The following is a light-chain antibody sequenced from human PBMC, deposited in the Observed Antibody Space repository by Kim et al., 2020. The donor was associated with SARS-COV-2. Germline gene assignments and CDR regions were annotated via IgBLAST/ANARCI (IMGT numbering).Light chain of an antibody. CDR3: QHRSNWPPYT. Sequence: EIVLTQSPATLSLSPGERATLSCRASQSVNSYLAWYQQKPGQAPRLLIYDASNRATGIPARFSGSGSVTDFTLTISSLEPEDFAVYYCQHRSNWPPYTFGQGTKLEI. CDR2: DAS. CDR1: QSVNSY. J-gene: IGKJ2*01. V-gene: IGKV3-11*01.